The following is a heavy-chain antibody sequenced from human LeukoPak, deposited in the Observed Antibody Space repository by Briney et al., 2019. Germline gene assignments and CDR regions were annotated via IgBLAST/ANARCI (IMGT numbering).Heavy chain of an antibody. D-gene: IGHD3-22*01. CDR1: GYTFTSYD. Sequence: GASVRVSCKASGYTFTSYDINWVRQATGQGLEWMGWMNPNSGNTGYAQKFQGKVTMTEDTSTDTAYMELSSLRSEDTAVYYCATRLHYDDSSGYVDFDYWGQGTLVTVSS. J-gene: IGHJ4*02. V-gene: IGHV1-8*01. CDR3: ATRLHYDDSSGYVDFDY. CDR2: MNPNSGNT.